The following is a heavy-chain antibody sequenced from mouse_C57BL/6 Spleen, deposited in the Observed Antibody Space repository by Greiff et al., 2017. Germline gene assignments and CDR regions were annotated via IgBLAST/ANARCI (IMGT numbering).Heavy chain of an antibody. CDR1: GFSLTSYG. Sequence: QVQLQQSGPGLVQPSQSLSITCTVSGFSLTSYGVHWVRQSPGKGLAWLGVIWSGGSKDYNAAFMSRLSISKDKSKSQVFFKMNSLQADDTSIYYCAKKRAMDYWGQGTSVTVSS. CDR3: AKKRAMDY. J-gene: IGHJ4*01. V-gene: IGHV2-2*01. CDR2: IWSGGSK.